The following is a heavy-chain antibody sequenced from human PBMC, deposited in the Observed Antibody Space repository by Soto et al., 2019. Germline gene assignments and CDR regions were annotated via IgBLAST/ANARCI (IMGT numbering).Heavy chain of an antibody. D-gene: IGHD5-12*01. Sequence: QVHLQESGPGLVKPSETLSLTCIGSNDSTNTYYWSWIRQPPGKGLEWLGYMQSRGATKYNPAFESRMTLSLDASRNQFSLNLSSVTAADTAVYYCARDRYSGYDWGALETWGQGVLVTVSS. CDR2: MQSRGAT. J-gene: IGHJ5*02. CDR3: ARDRYSGYDWGALET. CDR1: NDSTNTYY. V-gene: IGHV4-59*01.